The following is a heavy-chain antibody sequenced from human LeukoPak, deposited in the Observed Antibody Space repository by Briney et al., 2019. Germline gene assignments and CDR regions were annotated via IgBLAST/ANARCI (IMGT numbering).Heavy chain of an antibody. CDR2: ISSSSSTI. Sequence: GGSLRLSCAASGFTFSSYSMNWVRQAPGKGLEWVSYISSSSSTIYYADSVKGRFTISRDNAKNSLFLQMNSLRDEDTAVYYCARVGAGDYIYYFDYWGQGTLVTVSS. CDR3: ARVGAGDYIYYFDY. CDR1: GFTFSSYS. D-gene: IGHD2-21*02. V-gene: IGHV3-48*02. J-gene: IGHJ4*02.